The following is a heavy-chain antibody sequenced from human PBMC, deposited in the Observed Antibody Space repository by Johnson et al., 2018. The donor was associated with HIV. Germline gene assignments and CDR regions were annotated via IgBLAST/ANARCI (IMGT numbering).Heavy chain of an antibody. CDR2: ISSDGSGK. J-gene: IGHJ3*02. CDR3: ARDSSNSFRFEMYAFDI. Sequence: QVQLVESGGGVVQPGRSLRLSCAASEFTFSSYAFHWVRQAPGKGLEWVALISSDGSGKYYADSVTGRFTISRDNSKNTLYLQMNSLRPEDTAVYYCARDSSNSFRFEMYAFDIWGQGTMVTVSS. V-gene: IGHV3-30*04. CDR1: EFTFSSYA. D-gene: IGHD6-6*01.